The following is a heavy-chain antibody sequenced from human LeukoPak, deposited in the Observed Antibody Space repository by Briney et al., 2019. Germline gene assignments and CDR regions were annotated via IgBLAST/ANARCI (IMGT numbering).Heavy chain of an antibody. V-gene: IGHV4-59*08. CDR2: IYYSGST. CDR1: GGSISSYY. Sequence: SETLSLTCTVSGGSISSYYWSWIRQPPGKGLEWIGYIYYSGSTNYNPSLKSRVTISVDTSKNQFSMKLSSVTAADTAVYYCASHHSRSPYYYGMDVWGQGTTVTVSS. J-gene: IGHJ6*02. CDR3: ASHHSRSPYYYGMDV. D-gene: IGHD2-21*01.